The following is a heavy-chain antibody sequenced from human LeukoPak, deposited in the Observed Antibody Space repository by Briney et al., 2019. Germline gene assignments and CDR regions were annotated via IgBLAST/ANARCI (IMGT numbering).Heavy chain of an antibody. CDR3: ARSGTTSLFDY. CDR2: ITSSGDTI. J-gene: IGHJ4*02. Sequence: GSLRLSCVASGFTFSSYEMNWVRQAPGKGLEWVSYITSSGDTIFYADSVGGRFTISRDNAKNSLYLQMNSLRAEDTAVYYCARSGTTSLFDYWGQGTLVTVSS. D-gene: IGHD1-14*01. V-gene: IGHV3-48*03. CDR1: GFTFSSYE.